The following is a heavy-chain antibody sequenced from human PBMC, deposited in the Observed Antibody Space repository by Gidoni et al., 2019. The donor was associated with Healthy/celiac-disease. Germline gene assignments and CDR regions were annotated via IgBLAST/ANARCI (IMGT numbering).Heavy chain of an antibody. CDR3: ARGRLRYYDWLWYHDD. Sequence: QVPLQQWGAGLLTPSETLSLTCAVYGGYFSGYYWSWIRQPPGKGLEWIGEINHSGSNNYNPSLKSRVTISVDTSKNQFSLKRSTVTAADTDVYYCARGRLRYYDWLWYHDDWGQGTLVTVSS. D-gene: IGHD3-9*01. CDR1: GGYFSGYY. J-gene: IGHJ4*02. CDR2: INHSGSN. V-gene: IGHV4-34*01.